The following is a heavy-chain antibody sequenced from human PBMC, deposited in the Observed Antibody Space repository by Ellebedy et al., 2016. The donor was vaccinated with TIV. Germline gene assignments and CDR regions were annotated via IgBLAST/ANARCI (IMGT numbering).Heavy chain of an antibody. CDR3: ARVRGDWLLRRYFDY. CDR2: INHSGST. Sequence: SETLSLXXAVYGGSFSGYYWSWIRQPPGKGLEWIGEINHSGSTNYNPSLKSRVTISVDTSKNQFSLKLSSVTAADTAVYYCARVRGDWLLRRYFDYWGQGTLVTVSS. J-gene: IGHJ4*02. D-gene: IGHD3-9*01. V-gene: IGHV4-34*01. CDR1: GGSFSGYY.